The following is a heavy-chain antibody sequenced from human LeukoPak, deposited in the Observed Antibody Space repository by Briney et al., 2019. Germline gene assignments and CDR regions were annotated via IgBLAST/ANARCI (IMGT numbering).Heavy chain of an antibody. Sequence: GGSLRLSCAASGFTFSSCSMNWVRQAPGKGLEWVSSISSSSSYIYYADSVKGRFTISRDNSQNTVSLQVNNLRTEDTALYYCAKTSLSDASGHYYYMDVWGKGTTVTVSS. D-gene: IGHD3-3*01. V-gene: IGHV3-21*01. CDR1: GFTFSSCS. J-gene: IGHJ6*03. CDR2: ISSSSSYI. CDR3: AKTSLSDASGHYYYMDV.